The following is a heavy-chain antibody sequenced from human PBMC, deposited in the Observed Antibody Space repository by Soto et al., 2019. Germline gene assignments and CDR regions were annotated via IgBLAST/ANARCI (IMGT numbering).Heavy chain of an antibody. CDR1: GFTFSSYW. V-gene: IGHV3-74*01. D-gene: IGHD3-10*01. Sequence: EVQLVESGGGLVQPGGSLRLSCAASGFTFSSYWMHWVRQAPGKGLVWVSRINSDGSSTSYADSVKGRFTISRDNAKNTLYLQMNSLRAEDTAVYYCARESMVRGVAPVFDPWGQGTLVTVSS. J-gene: IGHJ5*02. CDR2: INSDGSST. CDR3: ARESMVRGVAPVFDP.